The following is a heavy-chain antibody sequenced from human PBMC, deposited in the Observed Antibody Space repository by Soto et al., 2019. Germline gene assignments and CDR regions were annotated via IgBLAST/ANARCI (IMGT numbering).Heavy chain of an antibody. CDR2: INPSGGST. CDR3: ARDKSLAPQDYGDYDRMSGSAFDI. V-gene: IGHV1-46*03. Sequence: ASVKVSCKASGYTFTSYYMHWVRQAPGQGLEWMGIINPSGGSTSYAQKFQGRVTTTRDTSTSTVYMELSSLRSEDTAVYYCARDKSLAPQDYGDYDRMSGSAFDIWGQGTMVTVSS. D-gene: IGHD4-17*01. CDR1: GYTFTSYY. J-gene: IGHJ3*02.